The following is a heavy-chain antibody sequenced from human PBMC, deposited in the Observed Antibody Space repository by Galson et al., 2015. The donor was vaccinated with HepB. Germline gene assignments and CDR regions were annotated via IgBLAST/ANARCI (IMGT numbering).Heavy chain of an antibody. D-gene: IGHD3-10*01. Sequence: SLRLSCAASGFTFNNYVMSWVRQAPGKGLEWVSSISGGVGTTYYGDPVKGRFSMSRDNSRTTLYLQMNSLRVEDTAIYYCAKEGILLWRYGMDVWGQGTTVTVSS. V-gene: IGHV3-23*01. J-gene: IGHJ6*02. CDR2: ISGGVGTT. CDR1: GFTFNNYV. CDR3: AKEGILLWRYGMDV.